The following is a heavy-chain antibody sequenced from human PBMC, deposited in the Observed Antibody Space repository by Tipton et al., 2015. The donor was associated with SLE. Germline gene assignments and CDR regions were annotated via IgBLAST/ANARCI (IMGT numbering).Heavy chain of an antibody. Sequence: TLSLTCAVYGGSFSGYYWSWIGLPPGKELVWIGEINHRGSTNYNPSLKTRVTISVDRSKKQFSLKLRSVTAADTAVYYCAGCGGGSGYAYWGQGPPVTVSS. D-gene: IGHD2-21*01. CDR1: GGSFSGYY. CDR2: INHRGST. CDR3: AGCGGGSGYAY. J-gene: IGHJ4*02. V-gene: IGHV4-34*01.